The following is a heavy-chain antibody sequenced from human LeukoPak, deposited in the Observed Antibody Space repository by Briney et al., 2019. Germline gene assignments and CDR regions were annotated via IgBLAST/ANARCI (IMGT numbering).Heavy chain of an antibody. CDR3: ARDPGYGDSSYFDY. J-gene: IGHJ4*02. CDR2: IYSGGST. Sequence: PGGSLRLSCAASGFTVSSNYMSWVRQAPGKGLEWVSVIYSGGSTYYADSVKGRFTISRDNSKNTLYLQMNSLRAEDTAVYYCARDPGYGDSSYFDYWGQGTLVTVSS. V-gene: IGHV3-66*01. D-gene: IGHD4-17*01. CDR1: GFTVSSNY.